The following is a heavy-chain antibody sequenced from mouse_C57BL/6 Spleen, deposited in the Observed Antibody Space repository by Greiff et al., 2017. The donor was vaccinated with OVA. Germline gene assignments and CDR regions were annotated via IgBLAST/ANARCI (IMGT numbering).Heavy chain of an antibody. CDR3: ARYYYGSSSAGYFDV. Sequence: EVQRVESGPELVKPGASVKMSCKASGYTFTDYNMHWVKQSHGKSLEWIGYINPNNGGTSYNQKFKGKATLTVNKSSSTAYMELRSLTSEDSAVYYCARYYYGSSSAGYFDVWGTGTTVTVSS. CDR2: INPNNGGT. CDR1: GYTFTDYN. J-gene: IGHJ1*03. D-gene: IGHD1-1*01. V-gene: IGHV1-22*01.